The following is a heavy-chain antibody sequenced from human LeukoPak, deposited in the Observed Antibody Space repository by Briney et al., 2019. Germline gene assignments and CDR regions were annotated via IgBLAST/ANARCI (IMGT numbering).Heavy chain of an antibody. V-gene: IGHV3-9*03. Sequence: GGSLRLSCAASGFTFDDYAMHWVRQAPGKGLEWVSGISWNSGSIVYADSVKGRFTISRDNAKNSLYLQMNSLRAEDMALYYCAKGRGDGYNAINYFDYWGQGTLVTVSS. CDR2: ISWNSGSI. J-gene: IGHJ4*02. D-gene: IGHD5-24*01. CDR1: GFTFDDYA. CDR3: AKGRGDGYNAINYFDY.